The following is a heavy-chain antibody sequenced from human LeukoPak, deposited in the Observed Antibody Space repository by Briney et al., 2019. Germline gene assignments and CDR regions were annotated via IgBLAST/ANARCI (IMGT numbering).Heavy chain of an antibody. CDR3: AKDPSSMIVVLGYFDY. V-gene: IGHV3-30*18. J-gene: IGHJ4*02. CDR2: ISYDGSNK. D-gene: IGHD3-22*01. CDR1: GFTFSSYG. Sequence: GGSLRLSCAAPGFTFSSYGMHWVRQAPGKGLEWVAVISYDGSNKYYADSVKGRFTISRDNSKNTLYLQMNSLRAEDTAVYYCAKDPSSMIVVLGYFDYWGQGTLVTVSS.